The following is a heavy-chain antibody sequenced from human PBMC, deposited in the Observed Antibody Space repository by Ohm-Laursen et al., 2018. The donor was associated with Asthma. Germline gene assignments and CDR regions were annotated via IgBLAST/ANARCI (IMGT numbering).Heavy chain of an antibody. V-gene: IGHV3-33*08. Sequence: SLRLSCAASGYTFSRYSIHWVRQIPGKGLEWVAVIWYDGSNKYYADSVKGRFTISRDNSKNTLYLQMNSLRAEDTAVYYCARTVGADRNYFDYWGQGTLVTVSS. J-gene: IGHJ4*02. CDR2: IWYDGSNK. CDR1: GYTFSRYS. D-gene: IGHD1-26*01. CDR3: ARTVGADRNYFDY.